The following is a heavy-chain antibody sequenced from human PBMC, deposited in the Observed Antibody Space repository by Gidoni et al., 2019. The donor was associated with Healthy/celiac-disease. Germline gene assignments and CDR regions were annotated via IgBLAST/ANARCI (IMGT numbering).Heavy chain of an antibody. V-gene: IGHV4-34*01. CDR1: GGSFSGYY. CDR3: ARDRVWFGEATGFDP. J-gene: IGHJ5*02. D-gene: IGHD3-10*01. Sequence: QVQLQQWGAGLLKPSETLSLTCAVYGGSFSGYYWSWIRQPPGKGLEWIGEINHSGSTNYNPSLKSRVTISVDTSKNQFSLKLSSVTAADTAVYYCARDRVWFGEATGFDPWGQGTLVTVSS. CDR2: INHSGST.